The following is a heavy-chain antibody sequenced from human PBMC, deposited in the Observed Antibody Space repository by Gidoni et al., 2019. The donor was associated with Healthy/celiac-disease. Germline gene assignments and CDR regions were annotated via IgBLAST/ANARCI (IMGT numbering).Heavy chain of an antibody. Sequence: QVQLVQSGAEVKKHGAAVKVSCKDAGYTFTSYDINWVRQATGQGLEWMGLMNPNSGNPGSAQKFQGRVTLTRNTSISTAYMELSSLRSEDTAVYYCARGPSTVTTSSHLGYWGQGTLVTVSS. J-gene: IGHJ4*02. V-gene: IGHV1-8*01. CDR3: ARGPSTVTTSSHLGY. D-gene: IGHD4-17*01. CDR1: GYTFTSYD. CDR2: MNPNSGNP.